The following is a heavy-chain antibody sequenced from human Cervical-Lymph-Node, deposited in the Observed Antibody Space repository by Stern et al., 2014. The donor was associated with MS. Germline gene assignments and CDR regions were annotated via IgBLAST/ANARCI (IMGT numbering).Heavy chain of an antibody. Sequence: EVQLVQSGGDLVQPGGSLRLSCAASGFTFHKYAMNWVRQAPGKGLEWVSTISGSGGSIYYADSVKGRFTISRDNSENTLYLQMHSLRAEDTAIYYCAKQYFDSSGYSYYYGMDVWGQGTTVTVSS. D-gene: IGHD3-22*01. V-gene: IGHV3-23*04. J-gene: IGHJ6*02. CDR3: AKQYFDSSGYSYYYGMDV. CDR2: ISGSGGSI. CDR1: GFTFHKYA.